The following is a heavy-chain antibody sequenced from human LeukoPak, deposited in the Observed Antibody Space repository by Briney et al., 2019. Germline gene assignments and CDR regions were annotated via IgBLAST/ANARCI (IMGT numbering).Heavy chain of an antibody. V-gene: IGHV1-69*04. J-gene: IGHJ4*02. CDR2: IIPILGIA. CDR3: ARGGEYSGYDSHLFDY. Sequence: GASVKVSCKASGGTFSSYAISWVRQAPGQGLEWMGRIIPILGIANYAQKFQGRVTITADKSTSTAYMELSSLRSEDTAVYYCARGGEYSGYDSHLFDYWGQGTLDTVSS. D-gene: IGHD5-12*01. CDR1: GGTFSSYA.